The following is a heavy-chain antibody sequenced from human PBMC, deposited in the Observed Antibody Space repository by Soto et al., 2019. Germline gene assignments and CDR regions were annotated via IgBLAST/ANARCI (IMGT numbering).Heavy chain of an antibody. CDR1: GGSISSYY. CDR3: ARLQVVMGFDY. Sequence: SETLSLTCTVSGGSISSYYWSWVRQPPGKGLEWVVNIYYSGSTNYTPSLKSRVTISVDTSKNQFSLNLSTVTAEDTAVYYCARLQVVMGFDYWGQGTLVTVSS. D-gene: IGHD2-21*01. J-gene: IGHJ4*02. CDR2: IYYSGST. V-gene: IGHV4-59*08.